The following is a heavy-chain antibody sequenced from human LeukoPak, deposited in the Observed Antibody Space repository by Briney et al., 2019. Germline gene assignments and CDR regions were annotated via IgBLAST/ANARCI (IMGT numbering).Heavy chain of an antibody. CDR2: IYPGDSDT. J-gene: IGHJ4*02. Sequence: GESLKISCKGSGYSFTSYWIGWVRQMPGKGLGWMGIIYPGDSDTRYSPSFQGQVTISADKSISTAYLQWSSLKASDTAMYYCARQLGYCSSTSCYPHFDYWGQGTLVTVSS. CDR3: ARQLGYCSSTSCYPHFDY. CDR1: GYSFTSYW. V-gene: IGHV5-51*01. D-gene: IGHD2-2*01.